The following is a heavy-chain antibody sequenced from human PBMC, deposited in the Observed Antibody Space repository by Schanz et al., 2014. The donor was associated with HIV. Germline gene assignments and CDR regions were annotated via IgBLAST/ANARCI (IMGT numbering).Heavy chain of an antibody. CDR2: ISHDGSNK. CDR3: AKTVLRFLDWPNANGGMDV. J-gene: IGHJ6*02. V-gene: IGHV3-30*18. Sequence: QVQLVESGGGVVQPGRSLRLSCTASGFTFSSYGMHWVRQAPGKGLEWVAVISHDGSNKYYGDSVKGRFIISRDNSKNTLYLQMNSLRDEDTAVYYCAKTVLRFLDWPNANGGMDVWGLGTTVTVSS. D-gene: IGHD3-3*01. CDR1: GFTFSSYG.